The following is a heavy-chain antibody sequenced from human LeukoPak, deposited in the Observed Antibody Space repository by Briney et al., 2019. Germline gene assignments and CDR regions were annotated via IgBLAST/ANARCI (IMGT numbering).Heavy chain of an antibody. CDR1: GLTLSTYA. Sequence: GVSLRLSCSGSGLTLSTYAMHWVRQAPGRGLEYVSAIATDGGGTYYADSVKARFTISRDKSKNTLYLQMRSLRAEDTAVYYCMTRDTSGYWGQGTLVTVSS. D-gene: IGHD3-10*01. CDR2: IATDGGGT. J-gene: IGHJ4*02. CDR3: MTRDTSGY. V-gene: IGHV3-64D*09.